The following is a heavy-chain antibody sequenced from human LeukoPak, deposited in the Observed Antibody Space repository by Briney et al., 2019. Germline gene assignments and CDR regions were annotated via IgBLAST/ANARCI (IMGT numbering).Heavy chain of an antibody. D-gene: IGHD2-2*01. CDR1: GFTFSSYS. CDR2: ISGSGGST. CDR3: AKSSGYCSSTRCYNYYYYLDV. V-gene: IGHV3-23*01. Sequence: GGSLRLSCAASGFTFSSYSMNWVRQAPGKGLEWVSGISGSGGSTYYADSVKGRFTISRDNSKTTLYLQMNSLRAEDTAVYYCAKSSGYCSSTRCYNYYYYLDVWGKGTSVTVSS. J-gene: IGHJ6*03.